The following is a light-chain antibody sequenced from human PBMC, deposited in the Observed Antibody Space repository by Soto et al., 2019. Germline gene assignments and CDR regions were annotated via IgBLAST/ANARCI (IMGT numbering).Light chain of an antibody. Sequence: EIVMTQSPATLSVSPGERAALSGRASQNVNSTLAWYQQKPAQAPRLRIYGASTRATGIPARFTGSVSGTESTLTISNLQSEDFAVYYCQQYNNWPLTFGGGTKLEIK. V-gene: IGKV3-15*01. J-gene: IGKJ4*01. CDR1: QNVNST. CDR2: GAS. CDR3: QQYNNWPLT.